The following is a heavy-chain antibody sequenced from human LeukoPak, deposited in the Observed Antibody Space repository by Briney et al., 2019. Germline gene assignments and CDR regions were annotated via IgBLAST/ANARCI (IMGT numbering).Heavy chain of an antibody. J-gene: IGHJ3*02. CDR3: VRALWFGELFWYAFDI. V-gene: IGHV3-23*01. D-gene: IGHD3-10*01. CDR1: GFTFSSYA. CDR2: ISGSGGST. Sequence: PGGSLRLSCAASGFTFSSYAMSWVRQAPGKGLEWVSAISGSGGSTYYADSVKGRFTISRDNSKNTLYLQMNSLRAEDTAVYYCVRALWFGELFWYAFDIWGQGTMVTVSS.